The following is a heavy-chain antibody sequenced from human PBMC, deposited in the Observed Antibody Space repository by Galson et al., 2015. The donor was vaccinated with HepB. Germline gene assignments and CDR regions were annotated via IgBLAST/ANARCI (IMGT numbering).Heavy chain of an antibody. CDR1: GFIFSDYG. D-gene: IGHD3-16*01. V-gene: IGHV3-33*01. Sequence: SLRLSCAASGFIFSDYGMHWVRQAPGKGLEWVAVIWHDGSSENYADSVKGRFAMSRDNSKNTLYLQMNSLRVEDTAVYYCARVGGGYGTFEYYLDYWGQGLLVTVSS. CDR3: ARVGGGYGTFEYYLDY. J-gene: IGHJ4*02. CDR2: IWHDGSSE.